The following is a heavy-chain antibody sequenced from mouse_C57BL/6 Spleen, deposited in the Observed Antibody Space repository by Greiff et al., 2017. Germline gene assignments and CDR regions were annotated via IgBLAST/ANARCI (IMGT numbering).Heavy chain of an antibody. Sequence: VQLQQSGAELVRPGASVKLSCTASGFNIKDDYMHWVKQGPEQGLEWIGWIDPENGDTEYASKFQGKATITADTSSNTAYLQLSSLTSEDSAVYFCARGAKDAWFAYWGQGTLVTVSA. V-gene: IGHV14-4*01. CDR1: GFNIKDDY. CDR2: IDPENGDT. D-gene: IGHD3-1*01. CDR3: ARGAKDAWFAY. J-gene: IGHJ3*01.